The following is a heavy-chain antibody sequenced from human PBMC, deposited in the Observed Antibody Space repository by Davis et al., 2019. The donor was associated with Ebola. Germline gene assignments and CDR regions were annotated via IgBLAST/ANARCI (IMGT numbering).Heavy chain of an antibody. CDR2: INPNSGNT. Sequence: ASVPVPCKASGYTFTSSDINWVRQATGQGLEWMGWINPNSGNTGYAQTFHGRITMTRNTSISTAYMELSNLRSEDTAVYYCARRIAARPNWFDPWGQGTLVTVSS. CDR1: GYTFTSSD. J-gene: IGHJ5*02. D-gene: IGHD6-6*01. CDR3: ARRIAARPNWFDP. V-gene: IGHV1-8*01.